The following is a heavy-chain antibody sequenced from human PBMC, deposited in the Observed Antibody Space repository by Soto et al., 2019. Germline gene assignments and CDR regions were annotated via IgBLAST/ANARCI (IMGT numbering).Heavy chain of an antibody. CDR3: ARDSCSGGSCYSDY. V-gene: IGHV3-21*01. J-gene: IGHJ4*02. CDR2: ISSSSSYI. D-gene: IGHD2-15*01. Sequence: GGSLRLSCAASGFTFSSYSMNWVRQAPGKGLEWVSSISSSSSYIYYADSVKGRFTISRDNAKNSLYLQMNSLRAEDTAVYYCARDSCSGGSCYSDYWGQGTLVNVSS. CDR1: GFTFSSYS.